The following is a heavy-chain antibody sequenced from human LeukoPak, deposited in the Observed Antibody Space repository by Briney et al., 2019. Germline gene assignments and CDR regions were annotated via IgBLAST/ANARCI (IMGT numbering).Heavy chain of an antibody. V-gene: IGHV3-23*01. Sequence: PGGSLRLSCAASGFTFSSYAMSWVRQAPGKGLEWVSAISGSGGSTYYADSVKGRFTISRDNSKNTLYLQMNSLRAEDTAVYYCARDLPSLVVVPAAIGDYWGQGTLVTVSS. J-gene: IGHJ4*02. CDR2: ISGSGGST. CDR3: ARDLPSLVVVPAAIGDY. D-gene: IGHD2-2*02. CDR1: GFTFSSYA.